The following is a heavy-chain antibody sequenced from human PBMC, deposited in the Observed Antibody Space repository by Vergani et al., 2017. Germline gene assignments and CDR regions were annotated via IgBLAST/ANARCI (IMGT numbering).Heavy chain of an antibody. Sequence: QVQLVQSGAEVKKPGASVKVSCKASGYTFTSYAMHWVRQAPGQRLEWMGWINAGNGNTKYSQKFQGRVTITRDTSASTAYMELSSLRSEDTAVYYCARVGDYGDYDPRTFDYWGQGTLVTVSS. J-gene: IGHJ4*02. CDR3: ARVGDYGDYDPRTFDY. V-gene: IGHV1-3*01. CDR1: GYTFTSYA. D-gene: IGHD4-17*01. CDR2: INAGNGNT.